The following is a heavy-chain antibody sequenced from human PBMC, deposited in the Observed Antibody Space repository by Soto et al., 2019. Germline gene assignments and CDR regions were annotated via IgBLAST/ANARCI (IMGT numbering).Heavy chain of an antibody. D-gene: IGHD6-13*01. CDR3: ARGCWYAFGY. J-gene: IGHJ4*02. V-gene: IGHV3-7*01. CDR1: GFTFSSYW. CDR2: IKGDGSAK. Sequence: EAQLVESGGGLVQAGGSLRLSCAASGFTFSSYWMRWVRQAPGKGLEWVADIKGDGSAKNYVDSLKGRFTISRDNAKNPLYLHMNGLRAEETAVYYCARGCWYAFGYWGQGTLVTVSS.